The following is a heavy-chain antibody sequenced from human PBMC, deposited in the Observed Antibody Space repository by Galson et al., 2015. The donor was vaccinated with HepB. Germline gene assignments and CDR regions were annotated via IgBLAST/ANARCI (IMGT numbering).Heavy chain of an antibody. Sequence: QSGAEVKKPGESLKISCKGSGSSFTDYWIGWVRQMPGKGLGWMGIIDPGDSDARYSPSFHGQVTISADKSISTAYVQWSSLKASDTAMYYCARVRGADPLGFDYWGQGTLVTVSS. CDR1: GSSFTDYW. CDR3: ARVRGADPLGFDY. J-gene: IGHJ4*02. V-gene: IGHV5-51*01. D-gene: IGHD3-16*01. CDR2: IDPGDSDA.